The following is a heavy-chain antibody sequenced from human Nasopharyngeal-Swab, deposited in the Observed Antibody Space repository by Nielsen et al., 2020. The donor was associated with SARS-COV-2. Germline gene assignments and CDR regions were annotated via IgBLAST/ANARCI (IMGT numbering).Heavy chain of an antibody. D-gene: IGHD5-18*01. CDR2: IGGSDGTT. J-gene: IGHJ4*02. CDR1: GFTFDTYV. Sequence: GSLRLSCAASGFTFDTYVMSWVRQAPGKGLEWVSSIGGSDGTTAYADSVKGRFTISRDNSRSTLYLQMNNLRAEDTATYYCAKGPRVTAPSAYWGQGTLVTVSS. V-gene: IGHV3-23*01. CDR3: AKGPRVTAPSAY.